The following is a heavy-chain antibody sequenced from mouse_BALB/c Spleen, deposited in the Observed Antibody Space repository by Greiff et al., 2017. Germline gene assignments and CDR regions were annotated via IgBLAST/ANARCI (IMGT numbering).Heavy chain of an antibody. J-gene: IGHJ2*01. CDR2: IDPANGNT. V-gene: IGHV14-3*02. D-gene: IGHD1-1*01. Sequence: EVQLQQSGAELVKPGASVKLSCTASGFNIKDTYMHWVKQRPEQGLEWIGRIDPANGNTKYDPKFQGKATITADTSSNTAYLQLSSLTSEDTAVYYCARQDYGSSYGYWGQGTTLTVSS. CDR1: GFNIKDTY. CDR3: ARQDYGSSYGY.